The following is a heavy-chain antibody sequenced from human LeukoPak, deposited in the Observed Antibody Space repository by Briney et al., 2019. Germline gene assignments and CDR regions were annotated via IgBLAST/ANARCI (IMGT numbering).Heavy chain of an antibody. CDR1: GFTFDDYA. D-gene: IGHD2-21*01. CDR2: ISWNSGSI. Sequence: PGRSLRLSCAASGFTFDDYAMHWVRQAPGQGLEWVSGISWNSGSIGYADSVRGRFTISRDNSKNTLYLQMNSLRAEDTAVYYCARDTAYGYVDYWGQGTLVTVSS. V-gene: IGHV3-9*01. J-gene: IGHJ4*02. CDR3: ARDTAYGYVDY.